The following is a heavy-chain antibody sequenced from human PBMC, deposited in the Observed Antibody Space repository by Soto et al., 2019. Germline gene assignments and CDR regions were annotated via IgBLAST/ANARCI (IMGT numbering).Heavy chain of an antibody. CDR3: ARDRATCCYFGMDV. CDR2: TAGDGIGR. J-gene: IGHJ6*02. CDR1: GFTFSEHA. D-gene: IGHD2-2*01. Sequence: VQLVESGGGLVKPGGSLRLSCAASGFTFSEHAMHWVRQAPGKGLEWVAVTAGDGIGRYYADSVKGRFTISRDNSKNTLSLQMNSLTPEDTAIYYCARDRATCCYFGMDVWGQGTTVTVSS. V-gene: IGHV3-30-3*01.